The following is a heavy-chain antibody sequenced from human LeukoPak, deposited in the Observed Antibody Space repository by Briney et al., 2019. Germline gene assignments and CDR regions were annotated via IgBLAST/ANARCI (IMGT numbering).Heavy chain of an antibody. D-gene: IGHD1-1*01. Sequence: GGSLRLSCTASGFTFDDYAMHWVRQAPGKGLEWVSAISGSGGSTYYADSVKGRFTISRDNSKNTLYLQMNSLRAEDTAVYYCAKDRYTFDYWGQGTLVTVSS. CDR1: GFTFDDYA. V-gene: IGHV3-23*01. CDR3: AKDRYTFDY. J-gene: IGHJ4*02. CDR2: ISGSGGST.